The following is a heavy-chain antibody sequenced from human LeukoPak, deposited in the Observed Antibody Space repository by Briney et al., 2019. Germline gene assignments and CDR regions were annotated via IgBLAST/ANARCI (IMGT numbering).Heavy chain of an antibody. Sequence: PGGSLRLSCAGYEFSFRSYWMHWVRHPPEKGLEWVFSIKSDGSATAYADSVKGRFSMSTDSAKNTASLQMNSLRVEDTAMYYCAMDINGDLFHVWGQGTPVTVSS. D-gene: IGHD2-2*03. CDR2: IKSDGSAT. V-gene: IGHV3-74*01. CDR3: AMDINGDLFHV. J-gene: IGHJ4*02. CDR1: EFSFRSYW.